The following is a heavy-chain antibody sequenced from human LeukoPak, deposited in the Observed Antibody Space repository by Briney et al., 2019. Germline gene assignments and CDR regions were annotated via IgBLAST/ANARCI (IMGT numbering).Heavy chain of an antibody. V-gene: IGHV3-33*08. Sequence: GGSLRLSCAASGFTFSSYAMNWVRQAPGKGLEWVAVIWYDGSNKYYADSVKGRFTISRDNSKNTLYLQMNSLRAEDTAVYYCARDLLSTVTTSHYGMDVWGQGTTVTVSS. CDR3: ARDLLSTVTTSHYGMDV. CDR2: IWYDGSNK. CDR1: GFTFSSYA. D-gene: IGHD4-17*01. J-gene: IGHJ6*02.